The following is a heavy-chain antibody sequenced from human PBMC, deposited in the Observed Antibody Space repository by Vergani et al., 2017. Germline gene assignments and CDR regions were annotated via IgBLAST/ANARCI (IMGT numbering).Heavy chain of an antibody. Sequence: EVQLLESGGGLVQPGGSLRLSCAASGFTFSSYAMSWARQAPGKGLEWVSAISGSGGSTYYADSVKGRFTISRDNSKNTLYLQMNSLIAEDTAVYYCTTHIFIAALRDYWGQGTLVTVSS. D-gene: IGHD6-6*01. J-gene: IGHJ4*02. CDR1: GFTFSSYA. CDR2: ISGSGGST. V-gene: IGHV3-23*01. CDR3: TTHIFIAALRDY.